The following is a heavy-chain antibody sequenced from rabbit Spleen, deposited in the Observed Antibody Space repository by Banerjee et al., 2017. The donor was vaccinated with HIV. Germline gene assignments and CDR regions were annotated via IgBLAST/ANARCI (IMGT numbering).Heavy chain of an antibody. V-gene: IGHV1S40*01. CDR1: GFDFSRGYD. Sequence: QQLVESGGGLVKPGASLTLTCKASGFDFSRGYDMCWVRQAPGKGLEWISCIAGSSSGFTYSATWAKGRFTCSKTSSTTVTLQMTSLTVADTATYFCARDTGSSFSSYGMDLWGQGTLVTVS. J-gene: IGHJ6*01. CDR3: ARDTGSSFSSYGMDL. CDR2: IAGSSSGFT. D-gene: IGHD8-1*01.